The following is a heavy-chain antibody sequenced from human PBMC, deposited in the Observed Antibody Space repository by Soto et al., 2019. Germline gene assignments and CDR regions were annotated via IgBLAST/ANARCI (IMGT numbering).Heavy chain of an antibody. CDR3: AKFVWLPVSVYFDY. D-gene: IGHD5-12*01. J-gene: IGHJ4*02. CDR1: GFTFGSYA. Sequence: EVQLLESGGGLVQPGGSLGLSCAASGFTFGSYAMNWVRQAPGKGLEWLSTITDTGSHTYYADSVRGRFTTSRDNSKSTLYLQLSSLRAEDTAVYYCAKFVWLPVSVYFDYWGQGILVTVSS. V-gene: IGHV3-23*01. CDR2: ITDTGSHT.